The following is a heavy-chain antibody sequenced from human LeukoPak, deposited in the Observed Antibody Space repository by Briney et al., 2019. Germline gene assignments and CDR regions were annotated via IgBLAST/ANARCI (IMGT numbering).Heavy chain of an antibody. Sequence: GGSLRLSCAASGFTFSDYYMSWIRQAPGKGLEWVSYISSRGSTIYYADSVKGRFTISRDNSKNTLYLQMNSLRAEDTAVYYCAKVGPLEWLLPDIYWGQGTLVTVSS. CDR3: AKVGPLEWLLPDIY. D-gene: IGHD3-3*01. CDR1: GFTFSDYY. V-gene: IGHV3-11*01. CDR2: ISSRGSTI. J-gene: IGHJ4*02.